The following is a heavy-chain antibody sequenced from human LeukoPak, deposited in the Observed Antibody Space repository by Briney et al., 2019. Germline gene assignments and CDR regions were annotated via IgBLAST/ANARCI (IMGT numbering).Heavy chain of an antibody. CDR1: GGTFSSYA. CDR3: AARAYCSGGSCYYSHAEYFQH. J-gene: IGHJ1*01. CDR2: IIPILGIA. Sequence: ASVKVSCKASGGTFSSYAISWVRQAPGQGLEWMGRIIPILGIANYAQKFQGRVTITADKSTSTAYMELSSLRSEDTAVYYCAARAYCSGGSCYYSHAEYFQHWGQGTLVTVSS. D-gene: IGHD2-15*01. V-gene: IGHV1-69*04.